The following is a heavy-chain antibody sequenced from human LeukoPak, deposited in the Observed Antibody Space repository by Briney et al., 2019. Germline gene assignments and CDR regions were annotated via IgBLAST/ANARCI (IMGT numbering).Heavy chain of an antibody. CDR1: GGSFSGYY. CDR2: INHSGST. V-gene: IGHV4-34*01. D-gene: IGHD2-15*01. J-gene: IGHJ6*03. CDR3: ARRTIVSCYYYYYYMDV. Sequence: SETLSLTCAVYGGSFSGYYWSWIRQPPGKGLEWIGEINHSGSTNYNPSLKSRVTISVDTSKNQFSLKLSPVTAADTAVYYCARRTIVSCYYYYYYMDVWGKGTTVTVSS.